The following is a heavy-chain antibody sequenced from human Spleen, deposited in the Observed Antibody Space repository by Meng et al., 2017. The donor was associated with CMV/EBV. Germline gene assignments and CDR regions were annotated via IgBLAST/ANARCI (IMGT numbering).Heavy chain of an antibody. J-gene: IGHJ4*02. CDR2: IYYAGNT. CDR1: TGSISTSY. V-gene: IGHV4-59*13. Sequence: GSLRLSCTASTGSISTSYWSWIRQPPGKGLEWIGYIYYAGNTNYNPSLKSRVTISIDTSNNQFSLKLNSVTAADTAVYYCARTPIAVAGSLDYWGQGTLVTVS. CDR3: ARTPIAVAGSLDY. D-gene: IGHD6-13*01.